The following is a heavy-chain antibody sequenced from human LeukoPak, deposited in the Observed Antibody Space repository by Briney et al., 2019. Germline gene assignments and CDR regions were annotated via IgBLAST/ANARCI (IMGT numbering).Heavy chain of an antibody. V-gene: IGHV4-30-4*08. D-gene: IGHD3-22*01. CDR2: IYYSGST. J-gene: IGHJ5*02. CDR1: GGSISSGGYY. CDR3: ARPYYYDSRIDP. Sequence: SETLSLTCTVSGGSISSGGYYWSWIRQHPGKGLEWIGYIYYSGSTYYNPSLKSRVTMSADTSKNQLSLKLSSVTAADTAVYYCARPYYYDSRIDPWGQGILVTVSS.